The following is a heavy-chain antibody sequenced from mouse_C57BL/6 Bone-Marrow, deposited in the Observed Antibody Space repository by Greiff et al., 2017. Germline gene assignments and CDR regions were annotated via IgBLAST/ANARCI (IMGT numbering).Heavy chain of an antibody. CDR2: IDPSDSYT. J-gene: IGHJ4*01. Sequence: VQLQQPGAELVMPGASVKLSCKASGYTFTSYWMHWVKQRPGQGLEWIGEIDPSDSYTNYNQKFKGKSTLTVDKSSSTAYMQRSSLTSEDSAVYYCAIAMDYWGQGTSVTVSS. V-gene: IGHV1-69*01. CDR1: GYTFTSYW. CDR3: AIAMDY.